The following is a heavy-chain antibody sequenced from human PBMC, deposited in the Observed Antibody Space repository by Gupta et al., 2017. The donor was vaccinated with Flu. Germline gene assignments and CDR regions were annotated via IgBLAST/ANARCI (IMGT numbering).Heavy chain of an antibody. CDR2: IIPIFGTA. Sequence: QVQLVQSGAEVKKPGSSVKVSCKASGGTFSSYAISWVRQAPGQGLEWMGGIIPIFGTANYAQKFQGRVTITADKSTSTAYMELSSLRSEDTAVYYCARMYTYGIVGAIDFDYWGQGTLVTVSS. V-gene: IGHV1-69*06. CDR3: ARMYTYGIVGAIDFDY. CDR1: GGTFSSYA. D-gene: IGHD1-26*01. J-gene: IGHJ4*02.